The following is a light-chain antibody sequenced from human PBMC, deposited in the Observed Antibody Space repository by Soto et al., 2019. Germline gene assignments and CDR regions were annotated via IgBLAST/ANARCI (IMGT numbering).Light chain of an antibody. Sequence: DIQITQSPSTLSGSVGDRVTITCRASQTISSWLAWYQQKPGKAPKLLIYAASSLQSGVQSRFSGSGSGTDFTLTIRSLQPEEFATYYCQRSYSTPPTVGQGTQVDIK. CDR1: QTISSW. V-gene: IGKV1-39*01. CDR3: QRSYSTPPT. J-gene: IGKJ1*01. CDR2: AAS.